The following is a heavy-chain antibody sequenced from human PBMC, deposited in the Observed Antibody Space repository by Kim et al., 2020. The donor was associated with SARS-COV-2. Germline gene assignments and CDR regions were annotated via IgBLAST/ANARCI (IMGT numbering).Heavy chain of an antibody. CDR1: GFTFSDYY. CDR3: ARDLDVVLVAATLDF. CDR2: ISSSGSTI. J-gene: IGHJ4*02. V-gene: IGHV3-11*01. Sequence: GGSLRLSCAVSGFTFSDYYMSWSRQAPGKGLEWVSYISSSGSTIYYADSVRGRFTISRDNVKNSLYLQMSSLRAEDTAVYYCARDLDVVLVAATLDFWGQGTLVTVSS. D-gene: IGHD2-15*01.